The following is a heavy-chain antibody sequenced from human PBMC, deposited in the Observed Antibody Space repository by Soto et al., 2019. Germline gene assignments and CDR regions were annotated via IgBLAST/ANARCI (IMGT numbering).Heavy chain of an antibody. J-gene: IGHJ4*02. CDR1: GFTFSSYG. CDR2: IWYDGSNK. Sequence: PGGSLRLSCAASGFTFSSYGMHWVRQAPGKGLEWVAVIWYDGSNKYYADSVKGRFTISRDNSKNTLYLQMNSLRAEDTAVYYCARDGYCSGGSCYSLTVFDYWGQGTLVTVSS. CDR3: ARDGYCSGGSCYSLTVFDY. D-gene: IGHD2-15*01. V-gene: IGHV3-33*01.